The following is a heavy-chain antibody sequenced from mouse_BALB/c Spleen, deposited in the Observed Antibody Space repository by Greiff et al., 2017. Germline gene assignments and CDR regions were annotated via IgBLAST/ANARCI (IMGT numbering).Heavy chain of an antibody. Sequence: DVKLVESGGGLVQPGGSLKLSCAASGFTFSSYGMSWVRQTPDKRLELVATINSNGGSTYYPDSVKGRFTISRDNAKNTLYLQMSSLKSEDTAMYYCARLSYYAMDYWGQGTSVTVSS. CDR2: INSNGGST. CDR3: ARLSYYAMDY. J-gene: IGHJ4*01. V-gene: IGHV5-6-3*01. CDR1: GFTFSSYG.